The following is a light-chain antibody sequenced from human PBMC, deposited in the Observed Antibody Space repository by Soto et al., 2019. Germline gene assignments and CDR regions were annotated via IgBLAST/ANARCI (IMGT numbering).Light chain of an antibody. CDR3: SSKAGNTFYV. J-gene: IGLJ1*01. CDR2: QVT. V-gene: IGLV2-8*01. CDR1: SSDVGAYNY. Sequence: QSALTPPPSASGSPGQSVTISCTGTSSDVGAYNYVSWYQQHPGKAPKLLLYQVTKRPSGVPDRFSASKSGNTASLTVSGLQAEDEAEYYCSSKAGNTFYVFGTGTKLTVL.